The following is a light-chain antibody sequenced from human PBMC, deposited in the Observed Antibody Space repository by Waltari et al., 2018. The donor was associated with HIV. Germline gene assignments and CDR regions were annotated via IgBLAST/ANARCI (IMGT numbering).Light chain of an antibody. Sequence: DVLLTQSPVSLVVTPGESASISCKSSQSLLHKNGKNYLDWYVKKPGQTPQLLMYMASNLAAGVPVRFSGSGSGTEFTLKISRVEAEDVGLYYCMQALHTPFMFGHGTRLEI. CDR3: MQALHTPFM. V-gene: IGKV2-28*01. CDR1: QSLLHKNGKNY. CDR2: MAS. J-gene: IGKJ5*01.